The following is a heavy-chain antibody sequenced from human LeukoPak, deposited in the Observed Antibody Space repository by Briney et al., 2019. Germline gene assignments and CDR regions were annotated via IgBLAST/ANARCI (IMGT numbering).Heavy chain of an antibody. Sequence: PGGSLKLSCAASGFTFSSYFMSWVRQVPGKGLEWVAAISGSGDGTHYPDSVKGRFTISRDNSKNTLYLQMNSLRAEDTAVYYCARWDYDFWSGYYSGDAFDIWGQGTMVTVSS. CDR1: GFTFSSYF. CDR3: ARWDYDFWSGYYSGDAFDI. V-gene: IGHV3-23*01. CDR2: ISGSGDGT. D-gene: IGHD3-3*01. J-gene: IGHJ3*02.